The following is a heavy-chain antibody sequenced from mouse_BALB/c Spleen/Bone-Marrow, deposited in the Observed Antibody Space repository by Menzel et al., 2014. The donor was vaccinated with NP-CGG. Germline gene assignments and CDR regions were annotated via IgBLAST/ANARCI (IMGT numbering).Heavy chain of an antibody. J-gene: IGHJ3*01. CDR3: ASYRGAY. D-gene: IGHD2-12*01. CDR2: INPSNGRT. V-gene: IGHV1S81*02. CDR1: GYTFTSYW. Sequence: QVQLQQPGAELVKPGASVKLSCKASGYTFTSYWMHWVKQRPGQGLEWIGEINPSNGRTNYNEKFKIKATLTADKSSSTAYMQLSSLTSEDSAVYYCASYRGAYWGQGTLVTVSA.